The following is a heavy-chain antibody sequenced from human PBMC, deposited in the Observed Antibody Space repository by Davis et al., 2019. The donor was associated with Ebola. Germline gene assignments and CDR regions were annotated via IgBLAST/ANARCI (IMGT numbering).Heavy chain of an antibody. CDR1: GFTFSDYY. V-gene: IGHV3-23*01. Sequence: GESLKISCAASGFTFSDYYMSWIRQAPGKGLEWVSGISGTGSGTYYADFVKGRFTISRDNSKNKVYLQMNSLRADDTAVYYCAKDLRLGSYSDDYWGQGTLVTVSS. D-gene: IGHD1-26*01. J-gene: IGHJ4*02. CDR3: AKDLRLGSYSDDY. CDR2: ISGTGSGT.